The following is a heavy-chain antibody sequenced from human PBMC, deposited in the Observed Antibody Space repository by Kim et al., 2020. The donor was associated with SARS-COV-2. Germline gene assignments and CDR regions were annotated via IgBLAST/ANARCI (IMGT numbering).Heavy chain of an antibody. V-gene: IGHV3-74*01. Sequence: GGSLRLSCAASGFTFSTYWMHWVRQAPGMRPVWVSRINPDGRTTTYPDSVQGRFTISRDNAKNTLYLDVSSLRADDTAMYYCARSASDYKGFTYWGRGTQVTVSS. CDR1: GFTFSTYW. CDR3: ARSASDYKGFTY. J-gene: IGHJ4*01. CDR2: INPDGRTT. D-gene: IGHD4-17*01.